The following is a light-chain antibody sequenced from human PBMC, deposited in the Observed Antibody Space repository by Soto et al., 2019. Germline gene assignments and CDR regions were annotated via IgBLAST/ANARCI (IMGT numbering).Light chain of an antibody. CDR2: AAS. Sequence: IQLTQSPSFPPASVGDRFTITGLGIQAIRSYVAWYQQKPGRAPKRLIYAASSLQSGVPPRFSGSGSGTDFTLTIISLLPEDYATYYCQQPSSYPLLSVGQGTRLDI. CDR3: QQPSSYPLLS. V-gene: IGKV1-9*01. CDR1: QAIRSY. J-gene: IGKJ5*01.